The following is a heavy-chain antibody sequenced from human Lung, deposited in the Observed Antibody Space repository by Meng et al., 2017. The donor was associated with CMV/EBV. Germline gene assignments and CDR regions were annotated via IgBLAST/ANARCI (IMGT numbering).Heavy chain of an antibody. CDR2: ISWNSDTI. CDR3: AKDSSAWYGGIDFGY. J-gene: IGHJ4*02. V-gene: IGHV3-9*01. CDR1: GFTFDNYA. D-gene: IGHD6-19*01. Sequence: SXKISXVASGFTFDNYAMHWVRQAPGKGLEWVSGISWNSDTIDYAASVRGRFTVSRDNAKHSLYLQVNSLRIEDTALYYCAKDSSAWYGGIDFGYWGQGAXVTGYS.